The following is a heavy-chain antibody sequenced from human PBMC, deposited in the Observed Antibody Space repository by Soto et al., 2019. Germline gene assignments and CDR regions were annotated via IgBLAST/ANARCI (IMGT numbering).Heavy chain of an antibody. CDR2: ISGSAGST. Sequence: EVQLLESGGGLAQPGGSLRLSCAASGFTFNNYAMSWVRQAPGKGLEWVSAISGSAGSTYYADSVKGRFTISRDNSKITLSLQMNSRRAEDPAVYYCAKDSPSERGNGRYLFDCWGQGTLVTVSS. CDR1: GFTFNNYA. D-gene: IGHD6-19*01. V-gene: IGHV3-23*01. CDR3: AKDSPSERGNGRYLFDC. J-gene: IGHJ4*02.